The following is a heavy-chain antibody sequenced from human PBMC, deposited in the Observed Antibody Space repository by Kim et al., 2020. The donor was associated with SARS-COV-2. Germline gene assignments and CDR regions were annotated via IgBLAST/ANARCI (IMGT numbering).Heavy chain of an antibody. CDR1: GGSISSYY. J-gene: IGHJ5*02. CDR3: ARAELGDWFDP. Sequence: SETLSLTCTVSGGSISSYYWSWIRQPPGKGLEWIGYIYYSGSTNYNPSLKSRVTISVDTSKNQFSLKLSSVTAADTAVYYCARAELGDWFDPWGQGTLVTVSS. V-gene: IGHV4-59*01. D-gene: IGHD3-10*01. CDR2: IYYSGST.